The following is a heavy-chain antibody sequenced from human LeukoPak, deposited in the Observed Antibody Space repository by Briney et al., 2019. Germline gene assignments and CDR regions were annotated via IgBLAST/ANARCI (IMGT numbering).Heavy chain of an antibody. CDR3: ARGWYSSSWYGV. CDR2: INHSGST. CDR1: GGSFSGYY. D-gene: IGHD6-13*01. Sequence: SETLSLTCAVYGGSFSGYYWSWIRQPPGKGLEWIGEINHSGSTNYNPSLKSRVTISVDTSKNQFSLKVSSVTAADTALYYCARGWYSSSWYGVWGQGTTVIVSS. J-gene: IGHJ6*02. V-gene: IGHV4-34*01.